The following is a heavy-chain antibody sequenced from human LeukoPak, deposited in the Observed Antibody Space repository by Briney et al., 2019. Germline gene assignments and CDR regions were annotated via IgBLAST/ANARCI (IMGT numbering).Heavy chain of an antibody. CDR1: GFTFSSYE. CDR2: ISSSGSTI. CDR3: ARDLSTGYGDYVDAFDI. Sequence: HPGGSLRLSCAASGFTFSSYEMNWVRQAPGKGLEWVSYISSSGSTIYYADSVKGRFTISRDNAKNSLYLQMNSLRAEDTAVYYCARDLSTGYGDYVDAFDIWGQGTMVTVSS. V-gene: IGHV3-48*03. J-gene: IGHJ3*02. D-gene: IGHD4-17*01.